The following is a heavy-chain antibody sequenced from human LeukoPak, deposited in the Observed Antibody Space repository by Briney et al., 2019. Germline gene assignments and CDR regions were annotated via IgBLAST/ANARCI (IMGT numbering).Heavy chain of an antibody. CDR3: ARERLITMVRGVGYFDY. Sequence: ASVKVSCKASGGTFSSYAISWVRQAPGQGLEWMGSIIPVPGIANYAQKFQGRVTITADKSTSTAYMELSSLRSEDTAVYYCARERLITMVRGVGYFDYWGQGTLVTVSS. J-gene: IGHJ4*02. V-gene: IGHV1-69*04. CDR1: GGTFSSYA. D-gene: IGHD3-10*01. CDR2: IIPVPGIA.